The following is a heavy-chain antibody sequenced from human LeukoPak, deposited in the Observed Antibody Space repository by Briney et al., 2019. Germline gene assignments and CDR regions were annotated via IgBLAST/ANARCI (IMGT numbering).Heavy chain of an antibody. Sequence: SETLSLTCTVSGGSISSGDYYWSWIRQPPGKGLEWIGYIYYSGSTYCNPSLKSRVTISVDTSKNQFSLKLSSVTAADTAVYYCAGAASGSSTINYYYYYMDVWGKGTTVTVSS. V-gene: IGHV4-30-4*08. CDR2: IYYSGST. CDR1: GGSISSGDYY. CDR3: AGAASGSSTINYYYYYMDV. D-gene: IGHD2-15*01. J-gene: IGHJ6*03.